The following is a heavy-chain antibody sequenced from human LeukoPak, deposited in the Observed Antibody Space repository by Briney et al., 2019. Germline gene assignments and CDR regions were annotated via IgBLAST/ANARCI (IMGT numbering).Heavy chain of an antibody. CDR3: ARSPDYFFYYYMDV. J-gene: IGHJ6*03. CDR1: GGSFSGYY. V-gene: IGHV4-34*01. CDR2: INHSGST. Sequence: SETLSLTCAVYGGSFSGYYWSWIRQPPGKGLEWIGEINHSGSTNYNPSLKSRVTISVDTSKNQFSLKLSSVTAADTAVYYCARSPDYFFYYYMDVWGKGTTVTISS.